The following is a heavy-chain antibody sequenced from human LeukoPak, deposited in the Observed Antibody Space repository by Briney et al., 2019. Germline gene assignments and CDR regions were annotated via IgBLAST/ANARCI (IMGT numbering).Heavy chain of an antibody. D-gene: IGHD6-6*01. CDR2: ISWNSGSI. J-gene: IGHJ3*02. CDR3: AKNLLRKTAARKRDAFDI. Sequence: GGSLRLSCAASGFTFDGYAMHWVREAPGRGLEGVSGISWNSGSIGYADSVRGRFTISRDNAKNSLYLQMSSLRAEGMALYYCAKNLLRKTAARKRDAFDIWGQGTMVTVSS. V-gene: IGHV3-9*03. CDR1: GFTFDGYA.